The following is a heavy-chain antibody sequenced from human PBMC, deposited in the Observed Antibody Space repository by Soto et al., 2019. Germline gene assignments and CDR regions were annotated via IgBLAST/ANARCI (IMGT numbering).Heavy chain of an antibody. J-gene: IGHJ4*02. V-gene: IGHV4-30-2*01. CDR3: ARGPSGDKVDY. D-gene: IGHD7-27*01. Sequence: PSETLSLTCTVSGGSISSGGYSWSWIRQPPGKGLEWIGYIYHSGSTYYNPSLKSRVTISVDRSKNQFSLKLSSVSVADTAVYYCARGPSGDKVDYWGQGILVTVSS. CDR2: IYHSGST. CDR1: GGSISSGGYS.